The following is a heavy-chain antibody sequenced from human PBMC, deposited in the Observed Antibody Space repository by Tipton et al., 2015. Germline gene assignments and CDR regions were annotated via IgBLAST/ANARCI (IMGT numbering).Heavy chain of an antibody. CDR1: GGSISSSSYY. D-gene: IGHD1-26*01. CDR3: ARGRWDVNPDVGWYFDL. J-gene: IGHJ2*01. CDR2: IYYTGST. Sequence: TLSLTCTVSGGSISSSSYYWGWIRQPPGKGPEWIGYIYYTGSTNYNPSLKSRVTISVDTSKNQFSLDLTSVTAADTAVYYCARGRWDVNPDVGWYFDLWGRGTLVTVSS. V-gene: IGHV4-61*05.